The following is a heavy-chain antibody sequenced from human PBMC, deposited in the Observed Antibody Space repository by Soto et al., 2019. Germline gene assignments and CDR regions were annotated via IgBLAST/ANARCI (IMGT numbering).Heavy chain of an antibody. J-gene: IGHJ4*02. Sequence: SVKVSCKASGGTFSSYAIRWVRQAPGQGLEWMGGIIPIFGTANYAQKFQGRVTITADDSTSTAYMELSSLRSEDTAVYYCARGLNIVGATAFDYWGQGTLVTVSS. V-gene: IGHV1-69*13. D-gene: IGHD1-26*01. CDR3: ARGLNIVGATAFDY. CDR2: IIPIFGTA. CDR1: GGTFSSYA.